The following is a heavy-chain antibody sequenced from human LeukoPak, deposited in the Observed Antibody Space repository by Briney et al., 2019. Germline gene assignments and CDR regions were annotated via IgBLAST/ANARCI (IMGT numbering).Heavy chain of an antibody. CDR3: AREAYYGSGRSRQPSPV. V-gene: IGHV3-30*15. CDR2: ISKDGSNE. D-gene: IGHD3-10*01. J-gene: IGHJ4*02. Sequence: GTSLRLSCAASGFHFSSYAMYWVRQAPGKGLEWVALISKDGSNEDHADSVKGRFTISRDNSRTTLYLQMSSLRPEDTAVYYCAREAYYGSGRSRQPSPVWGQGTLVTVSP. CDR1: GFHFSSYA.